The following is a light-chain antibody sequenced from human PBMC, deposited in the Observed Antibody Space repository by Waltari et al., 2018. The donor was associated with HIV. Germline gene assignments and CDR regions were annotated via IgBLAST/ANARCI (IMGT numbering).Light chain of an antibody. CDR2: EVN. CDR1: SSDIGFYNS. Sequence: QSALTQPASVSGSPGQSITISCTGTSSDIGFYNSVSWYQQHPGHAPKLLIYEVNYRPLGISNRFSGSKSGNTASLTISGLQSEDEADYYCSSYTSTSTSVFGTGTQVTVL. J-gene: IGLJ1*01. CDR3: SSYTSTSTSV. V-gene: IGLV2-14*01.